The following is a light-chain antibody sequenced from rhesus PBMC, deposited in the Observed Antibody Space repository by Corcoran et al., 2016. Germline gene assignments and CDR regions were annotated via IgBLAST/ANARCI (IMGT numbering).Light chain of an antibody. CDR2: AAS. CDR3: LQHNRYPLA. Sequence: DIQMTQSPSSLSASVGDTVTITCRASQGISSYLNWFQQKPGKAPKLLIYAASSLESGVPSRFSGSGSGTAFTLPIRSLQPEDFAAYYCLQHNRYPLAFGGGTKVEIK. V-gene: IGKV1-28*01. J-gene: IGKJ4*01. CDR1: QGISSY.